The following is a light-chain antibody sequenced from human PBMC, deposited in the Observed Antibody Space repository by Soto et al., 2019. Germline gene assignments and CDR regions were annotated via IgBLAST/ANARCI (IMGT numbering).Light chain of an antibody. CDR3: QQSYSTPIT. Sequence: DIVMTQSPDSLAVSLGDRATINCKSSQRVLYSSNNKNYLAWYQQKPGKAPKLLIYAASSLQSGVPSRFSGSGSGTDFTLTISSLQPEDFATYYCQQSYSTPITFGQGTRLEIK. V-gene: IGKV4-1*01. CDR1: QRVLYSSNNKNY. CDR2: AAS. J-gene: IGKJ5*01.